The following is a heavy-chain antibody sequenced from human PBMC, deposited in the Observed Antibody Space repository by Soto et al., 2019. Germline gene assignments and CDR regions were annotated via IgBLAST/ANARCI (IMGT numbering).Heavy chain of an antibody. V-gene: IGHV1-46*01. J-gene: IGHJ4*02. D-gene: IGHD2-21*02. CDR3: ARDRASATVVTHADY. Sequence: ASLKVSCKASGYTFTSYYMHWVRHSPGQGLEWMGIINPSGGSTSYAQKFQGRVTMTRDTSTSTVYMELSSLRSEDTAVYYCARDRASATVVTHADYWGQGTQVTVSS. CDR2: INPSGGST. CDR1: GYTFTSYY.